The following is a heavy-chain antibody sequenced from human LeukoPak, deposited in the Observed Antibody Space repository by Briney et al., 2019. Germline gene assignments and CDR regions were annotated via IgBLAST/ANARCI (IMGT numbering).Heavy chain of an antibody. CDR2: ISSSGSTI. D-gene: IGHD3-22*01. CDR3: ARDPHYYDSSGYYYGAFDI. Sequence: PGGSLRLSCAASGFTFSSYEMNWVRQAPGKGLEWVSYISSSGSTIYYADSVKGRFTISRDNAKNSLYLQMNSLRAEDTAVCYCARDPHYYDSSGYYYGAFDIWGQGTMVTVSS. J-gene: IGHJ3*02. CDR1: GFTFSSYE. V-gene: IGHV3-48*03.